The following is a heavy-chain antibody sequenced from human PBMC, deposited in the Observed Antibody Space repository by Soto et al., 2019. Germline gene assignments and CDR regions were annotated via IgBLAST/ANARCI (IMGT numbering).Heavy chain of an antibody. D-gene: IGHD6-25*01. J-gene: IGHJ6*02. CDR2: IFFTGST. CDR1: GGSTNSADYY. CDR3: ARHRDGSGWKGSGMDV. Sequence: SETLSLTCTVSGGSTNSADYYWSWIRQSPGKGLEWIGYIFFTGSTSYNPSLRSRLTLSLDTSKNQFSLTLASVTAADTAVYYCARHRDGSGWKGSGMDVWGQGTRVTVSS. V-gene: IGHV4-30-4*01.